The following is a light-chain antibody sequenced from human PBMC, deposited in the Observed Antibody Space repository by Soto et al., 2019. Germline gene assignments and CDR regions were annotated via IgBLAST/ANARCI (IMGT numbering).Light chain of an antibody. CDR2: GAS. J-gene: IGKJ1*01. V-gene: IGKV1-5*01. CDR1: QSISSW. Sequence: DIQMTQSPSTLCASVGERVTMTCRASQSISSWLAWYQQKPGKAPKLLISGASTLESGVPSRFSGSGSVTEFTLTISSLQPDDFATYYCQQYNDYPWTFGQGTKVDIK. CDR3: QQYNDYPWT.